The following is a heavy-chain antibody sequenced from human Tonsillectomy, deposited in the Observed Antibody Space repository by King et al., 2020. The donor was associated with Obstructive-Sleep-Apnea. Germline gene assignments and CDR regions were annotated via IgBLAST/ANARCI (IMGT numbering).Heavy chain of an antibody. V-gene: IGHV5-51*01. CDR1: GYSFTTYW. CDR3: ARHRRDGRDGVEV. J-gene: IGHJ6*02. Sequence: VQLEQSGAEVKKPGESLKISCTGSGYSFTTYWIGWVRQMPGKGPEWMGIIYPGDSDTRYSPSFRGQVTISADKSISTAYLQWSSLKSSDTAMYYCARHRRDGRDGVEVWGQGTTVTVSS. CDR2: IYPGDSDT.